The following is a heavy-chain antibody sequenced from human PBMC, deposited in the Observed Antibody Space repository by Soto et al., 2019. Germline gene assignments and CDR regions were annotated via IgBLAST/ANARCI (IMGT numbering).Heavy chain of an antibody. CDR2: IYGSGGST. CDR3: AKARSPTPDRQMDA. D-gene: IGHD2-15*01. V-gene: IGHV3-23*01. Sequence: SLRLSCESSGSTFSSYAMSWVRHSPGKGLELVSSIYGSGGSTYYADSVKGRFTISRDNSKNTLYLQMNSLRAEDTAIYYCAKARSPTPDRQMDAWGQGTTVTVSS. J-gene: IGHJ6*02. CDR1: GSTFSSYA.